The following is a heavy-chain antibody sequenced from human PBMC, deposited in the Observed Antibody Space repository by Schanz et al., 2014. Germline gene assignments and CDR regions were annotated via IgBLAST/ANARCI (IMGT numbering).Heavy chain of an antibody. CDR1: GGTFSTYP. CDR2: IIPIHGIV. J-gene: IGHJ3*02. D-gene: IGHD2-15*01. V-gene: IGHV1-69*02. Sequence: QVHLVQSEAEVKKPGSSMKVSCKASGGTFSTYPISWLRQAPGQGLEWMGRIIPIHGIVNYAQRFQDRVRITADKSTSTAYMELSSLRSDDTAVYYCARGGGPEDVFDIWGQGTILTVSS. CDR3: ARGGGPEDVFDI.